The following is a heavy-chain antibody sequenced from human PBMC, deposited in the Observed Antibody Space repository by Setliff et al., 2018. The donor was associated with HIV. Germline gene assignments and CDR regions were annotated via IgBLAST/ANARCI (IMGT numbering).Heavy chain of an antibody. V-gene: IGHV4-34*01. CDR3: ARSSLIPVAGTGWFDP. J-gene: IGHJ5*02. CDR2: INRSGST. D-gene: IGHD6-19*01. CDR1: GGSFSGYY. Sequence: SETLSLTCAVYGGSFSGYYWSWIRQPPGKGLEWIGQINRSGSTNYNPSLKSRVTISVDTSKNQFSLKLSSVTAADTAVYYCARSSLIPVAGTGWFDPWGQGTLVTVS.